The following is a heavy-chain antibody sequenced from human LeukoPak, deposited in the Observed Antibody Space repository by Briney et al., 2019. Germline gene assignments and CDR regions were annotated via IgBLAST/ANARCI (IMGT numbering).Heavy chain of an antibody. CDR2: IYYSGST. D-gene: IGHD6-19*01. Sequence: SETLSLTCTVSGGSISNSYRSWIRQPPGKGLEWIGNIYYSGSTNYNPSLTSRVTISVDTSKNQFSLKLSSVTAADTAVYYCARGWGYFDYWGQGTLVTVSS. V-gene: IGHV4-59*08. CDR1: GGSISNSY. CDR3: ARGWGYFDY. J-gene: IGHJ4*02.